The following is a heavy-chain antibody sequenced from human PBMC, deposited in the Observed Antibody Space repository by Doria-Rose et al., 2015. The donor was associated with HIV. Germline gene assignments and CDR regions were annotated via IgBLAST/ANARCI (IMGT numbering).Heavy chain of an antibody. J-gene: IGHJ4*02. CDR3: ARIKSSRWYHKYYLDF. D-gene: IGHD6-13*01. CDR2: IFSDDER. V-gene: IGHV2-26*01. CDR1: GVSLSSPGMG. Sequence: QVTLKESGPVLVKPTETLTLTCTVSGVSLSSPGMGVSWIRQPPGKALEWLANIFSDDERSYKTSLTSRLTISRGTSKRQVVLTMTDMDPVDTATYYCARIKSSRWYHKYYLDFWGQGTLVIVSA.